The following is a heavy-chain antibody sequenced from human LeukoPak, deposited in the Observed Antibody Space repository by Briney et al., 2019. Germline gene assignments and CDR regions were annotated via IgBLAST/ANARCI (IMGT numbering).Heavy chain of an antibody. CDR2: IYYSGST. Sequence: PSETLSLTCTVSGGSISSSSYYWGWIRQPPGKGLEWIGSIYYSGSTYYNPSLRSRVTISVDTSKNQFSLKLSSVTAADTAVYYCARHNSAEGADDYWGQGTLVTVSS. CDR3: ARHNSAEGADDY. D-gene: IGHD1-26*01. CDR1: GGSISSSSYY. V-gene: IGHV4-39*01. J-gene: IGHJ4*02.